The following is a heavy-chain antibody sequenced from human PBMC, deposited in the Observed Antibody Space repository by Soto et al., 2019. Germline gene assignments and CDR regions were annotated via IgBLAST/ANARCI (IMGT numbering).Heavy chain of an antibody. Sequence: PVGSLRLSCAASGFTFSNAWMSWVRQAPGKGLEWVGRIKSKTDGGTTDYAAPVKGRFTISRDDSKNTLYLQMNSLKTEDTAVYYCTTDQAYDFWRGYYSYFDYWGQGTLVTVSS. J-gene: IGHJ4*02. CDR1: GFTFSNAW. CDR2: IKSKTDGGTT. D-gene: IGHD3-3*01. CDR3: TTDQAYDFWRGYYSYFDY. V-gene: IGHV3-15*01.